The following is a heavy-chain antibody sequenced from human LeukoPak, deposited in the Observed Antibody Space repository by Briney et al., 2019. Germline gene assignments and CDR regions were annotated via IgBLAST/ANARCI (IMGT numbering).Heavy chain of an antibody. CDR1: GFTVSSNY. CDR3: ARIYDSSGYYGHDAFDI. CDR2: IYSGGST. D-gene: IGHD3-22*01. Sequence: GVSLRLSCAASGFTVSSNYMSWVRQAPGKGLEWVSVIYSGGSTYYADSVKGRFTISRDNSKNTLYLQMNSLRAEDTAVYYCARIYDSSGYYGHDAFDIWGQGTMVTVCS. V-gene: IGHV3-53*01. J-gene: IGHJ3*02.